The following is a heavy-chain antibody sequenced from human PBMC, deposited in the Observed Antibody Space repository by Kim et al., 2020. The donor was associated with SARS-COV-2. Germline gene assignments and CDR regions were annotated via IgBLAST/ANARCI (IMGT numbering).Heavy chain of an antibody. CDR1: GGSISSGGYY. Sequence: SETLSLTCTVSGGSISSGGYYWSWIRQHPGKGLEWIGYIYYSGSTYYNPSLKSRVTISVDTSKNQFSLKLSSVTAADTAVYYCARTTLDIVVVVAAPSHFDYWGQGTLVTVSS. D-gene: IGHD2-15*01. J-gene: IGHJ4*02. CDR3: ARTTLDIVVVVAAPSHFDY. CDR2: IYYSGST. V-gene: IGHV4-31*03.